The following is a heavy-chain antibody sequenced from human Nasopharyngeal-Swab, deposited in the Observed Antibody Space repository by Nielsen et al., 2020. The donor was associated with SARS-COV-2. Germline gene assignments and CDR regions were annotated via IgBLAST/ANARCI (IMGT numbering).Heavy chain of an antibody. Sequence: ASVTVSCKASGYTFTGYYMHWVRPAPGQGLEWMGRINPNSGGTNYAQKFQGRVPMTRDTSISTAYTELSRLRSDDTAVYYCAREPDSSGWYATSNWFDPWGQGTLVTVSS. J-gene: IGHJ5*02. D-gene: IGHD6-19*01. CDR1: GYTFTGYY. CDR3: AREPDSSGWYATSNWFDP. CDR2: INPNSGGT. V-gene: IGHV1-2*06.